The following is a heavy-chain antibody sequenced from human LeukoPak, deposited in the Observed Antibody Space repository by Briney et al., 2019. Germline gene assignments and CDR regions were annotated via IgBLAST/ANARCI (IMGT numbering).Heavy chain of an antibody. V-gene: IGHV1-24*01. J-gene: IGHJ4*02. CDR1: GYTLTELS. D-gene: IGHD3-22*01. Sequence: ASVNVSCKVSGYTLTELSMHWVRQAPGKGLEWMGGFDPEDGETIYAQKFQGRVTMTEDTSTDTAYMELRSLRSEDTAVYYCALYYYDSSGYYPFDYWGQGTLVTVSS. CDR3: ALYYYDSSGYYPFDY. CDR2: FDPEDGET.